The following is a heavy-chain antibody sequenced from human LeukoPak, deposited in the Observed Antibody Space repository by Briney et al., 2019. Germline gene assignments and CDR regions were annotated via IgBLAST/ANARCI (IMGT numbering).Heavy chain of an antibody. J-gene: IGHJ1*01. Sequence: SQTLSLTCALSGDSVSSNSATWNWIRQSPSRGLEWLGGTYYRSKWYKYYAVSVKGRITINLDTSKNQFSLQLNSVTPEDTAVYYCARGPSYFQHWGQGTLVTVSS. CDR2: TYYRSKWYK. CDR3: ARGPSYFQH. CDR1: GDSVSSNSAT. V-gene: IGHV6-1*01.